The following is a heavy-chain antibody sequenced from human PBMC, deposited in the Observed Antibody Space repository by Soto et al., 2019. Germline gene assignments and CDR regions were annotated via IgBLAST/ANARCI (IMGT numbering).Heavy chain of an antibody. CDR3: ERPRVVGGAFNI. Sequence: QITLKESGPTLVKPTQTLTLTCTFSGFSLSTSGVGVGWIRQPPGKALEWLALIYWDDDKRYSPSLKSRLTIPRDTPKNQVVLTMANMGLVDTATYYGERPRVVGGAFNIWGKGTMVTLS. CDR2: IYWDDDK. V-gene: IGHV2-5*02. CDR1: GFSLSTSGVG. D-gene: IGHD2-15*01. J-gene: IGHJ3*02.